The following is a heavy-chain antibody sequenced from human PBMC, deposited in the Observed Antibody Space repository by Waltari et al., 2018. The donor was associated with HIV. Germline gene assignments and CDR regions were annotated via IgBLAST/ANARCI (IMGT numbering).Heavy chain of an antibody. Sequence: QVQLVQSGAGVKKPGASVKVSCKTSGYTFVDYAIHWVRQAPGQRLEWMGWINTGNGNTKYSQEFQGRVSITRDTSASTVFMELSRLRSEDTALYYCTRDEFSSWSQSGGMDVWGQGTTVTVS. CDR3: TRDEFSSWSQSGGMDV. D-gene: IGHD6-13*01. V-gene: IGHV1-3*04. CDR1: GYTFVDYA. J-gene: IGHJ6*02. CDR2: INTGNGNT.